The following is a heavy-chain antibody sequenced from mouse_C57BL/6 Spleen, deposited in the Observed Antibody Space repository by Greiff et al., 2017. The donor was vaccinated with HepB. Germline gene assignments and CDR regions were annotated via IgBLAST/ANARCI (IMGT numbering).Heavy chain of an antibody. V-gene: IGHV1-80*01. CDR1: GYAFSSYC. J-gene: IGHJ2*01. Sequence: VQLQQSGAELVKPGASVKISCKASGYAFSSYCMNWVKQRPGKGLEWIGQIYPGDGDTNYNGKFKGKATRTADKSSSTAYMQLSSLTSEDSAVYCCAAYYGSSWENYWGQGTTLTVSS. CDR3: AAYYGSSWENY. D-gene: IGHD1-1*01. CDR2: IYPGDGDT.